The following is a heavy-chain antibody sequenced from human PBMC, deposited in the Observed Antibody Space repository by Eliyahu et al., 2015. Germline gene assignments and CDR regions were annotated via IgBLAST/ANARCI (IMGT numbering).Heavy chain of an antibody. V-gene: IGHV3-23*01. CDR3: ANSDVGSGWQEERDY. CDR1: GFXFSXYA. Sequence: EVQLLESGGGLVQPGGSLRLSCAASGFXFSXYAMSWVRQAPGKGLEGVSAISGSGGSTYYADSVKGRFTISRDNSKNTLYLQMNSLRAEDTAVYYCANSDVGSGWQEERDYWGQGTLVTVSS. CDR2: ISGSGGST. J-gene: IGHJ4*02. D-gene: IGHD6-19*01.